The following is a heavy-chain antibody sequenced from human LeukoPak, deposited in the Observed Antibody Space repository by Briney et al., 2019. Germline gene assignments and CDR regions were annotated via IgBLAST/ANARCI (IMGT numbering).Heavy chain of an antibody. CDR1: GGSISSYY. V-gene: IGHV4-59*01. CDR3: AREVVAVAGSYFDS. Sequence: PSETLSLTCTVSGGSISSYYWTWIRQPSGKGLEWIGYIYYSGSSNYNPSLKSRVTISVDTSKNQFSLKLSSVTAADTAVYFCAREVVAVAGSYFDSWGQGTLVTVSS. CDR2: IYYSGSS. D-gene: IGHD6-19*01. J-gene: IGHJ4*02.